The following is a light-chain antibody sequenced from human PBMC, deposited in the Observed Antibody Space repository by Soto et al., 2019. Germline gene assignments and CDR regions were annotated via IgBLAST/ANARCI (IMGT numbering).Light chain of an antibody. CDR2: RAS. CDR1: QSIGDY. J-gene: IGKJ4*01. CDR3: PQYNSYPLT. Sequence: DFQMTQSPSSLSASVGDRDTITCRASQSIGDYLAWYQQKPEKAPNLLIYRASLLKSWVLSRFGGSGSGTDFTLTISGLQPDDFATYYCPQYNSYPLTFGGGTKVDIK. V-gene: IGKV1-5*03.